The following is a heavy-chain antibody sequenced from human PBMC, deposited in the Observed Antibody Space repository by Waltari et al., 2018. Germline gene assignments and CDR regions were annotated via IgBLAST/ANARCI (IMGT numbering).Heavy chain of an antibody. CDR3: ARDQTTVTTYFWFDP. J-gene: IGHJ5*02. Sequence: QVQLVQSGAEVKKPGASVKVSCKASGYTFTGYYMHWVRQAPGQGLEWMGWINPNVGGTNYAQKFQGRVSMTRDTSISTAYRELSELRADDTAVYYCARDQTTVTTYFWFDPWGQGTLVTVSS. D-gene: IGHD4-17*01. CDR1: GYTFTGYY. V-gene: IGHV1-2*02. CDR2: INPNVGGT.